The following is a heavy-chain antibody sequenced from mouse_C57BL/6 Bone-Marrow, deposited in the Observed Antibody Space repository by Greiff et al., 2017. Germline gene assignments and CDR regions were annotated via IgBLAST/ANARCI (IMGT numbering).Heavy chain of an antibody. CDR2: IDPSDSYT. J-gene: IGHJ4*01. V-gene: IGHV1-50*01. Sequence: QVQLQQPGAELVKPGASVKLSCKASGYTFTSYWMQWVKQRPGQGLEWIGEIDPSDSYTNYNQKFKGKATLTVDTSSSTAYMQLSSLTSEDSEVYYCERGDYYGSPYAMDYWGQGTSVTVSS. CDR3: ERGDYYGSPYAMDY. D-gene: IGHD1-1*01. CDR1: GYTFTSYW.